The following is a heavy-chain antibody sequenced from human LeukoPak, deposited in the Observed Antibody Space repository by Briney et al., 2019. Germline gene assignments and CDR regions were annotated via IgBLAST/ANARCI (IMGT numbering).Heavy chain of an antibody. CDR3: ARAWSDSSSSPYF. CDR2: IKQDGSET. J-gene: IGHJ4*02. Sequence: GGSLRLSCAASGFTFSSYFMSWVRQAPGKGLEWVAKIKQDGSETYYVDSVKGRFTISRDNAKNSLYLQMNSLRVDDTAVYYCARAWSDSSSSPYFWGQGTLVTVSS. D-gene: IGHD6-6*01. V-gene: IGHV3-7*01. CDR1: GFTFSSYF.